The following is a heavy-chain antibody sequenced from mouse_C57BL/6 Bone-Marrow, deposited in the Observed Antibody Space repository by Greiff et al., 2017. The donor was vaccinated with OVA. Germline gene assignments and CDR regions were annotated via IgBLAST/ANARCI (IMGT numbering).Heavy chain of an antibody. CDR2: ISSGGDYI. V-gene: IGHV5-9-1*02. CDR1: GFTFSSYA. D-gene: IGHD1-1*01. Sequence: EVKLMESGEGLVKPGGSLKLSCAASGFTFSSYAMSWVRQTPEKRLEWVAYISSGGDYIYYADTVKGRFTISRDNARNTLYLQMSSLKSEDTAMYYCTREGVYYYGSSPAWFAYWGQGTLVTVSA. CDR3: TREGVYYYGSSPAWFAY. J-gene: IGHJ3*01.